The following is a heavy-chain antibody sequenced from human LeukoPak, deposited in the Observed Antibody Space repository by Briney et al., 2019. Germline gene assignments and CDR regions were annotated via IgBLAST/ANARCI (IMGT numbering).Heavy chain of an antibody. CDR2: ISSSSTI. J-gene: IGHJ5*02. CDR3: ARGLRGAIFGVVLLPNFVWFDP. V-gene: IGHV3-48*04. Sequence: PGGSLRLSCAASGFTFSSYSMNWVRQAPGKGLEWVSYISSSSTIYYADSVKGRFTISRDNAKNSLYLQMNSLRAEDTAVYYCARGLRGAIFGVVLLPNFVWFDPWGQGTLVTVSS. CDR1: GFTFSSYS. D-gene: IGHD3-3*01.